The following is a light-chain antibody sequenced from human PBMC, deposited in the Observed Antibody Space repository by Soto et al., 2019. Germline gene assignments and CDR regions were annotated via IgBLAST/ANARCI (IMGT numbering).Light chain of an antibody. V-gene: IGLV2-8*01. CDR1: SSDVGGYNY. CDR3: SSYAGSSAV. J-gene: IGLJ1*01. CDR2: EVS. Sequence: QSVLTQPPSASGSPGQSVTISCTGTSSDVGGYNYVSWYQQHPGKAPKLMIYEVSKRPSGVPDRFSGSKSGNTASLTVSGLQAEDDADYYCSSYAGSSAVFGTGTKVTVL.